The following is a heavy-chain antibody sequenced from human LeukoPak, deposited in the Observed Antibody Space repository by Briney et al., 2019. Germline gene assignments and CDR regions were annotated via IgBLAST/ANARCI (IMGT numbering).Heavy chain of an antibody. CDR2: ISGSGGST. Sequence: GGSLRLSCAASGFTFSSYAMSWVRQAPGQGLEWVSAISGSGGSTYYADSVKGRFTISRDNSKNTLYLQMNSLRAEDTAVYYCAKLARYSSSWYCGYWGQGTLVTVSS. J-gene: IGHJ4*02. V-gene: IGHV3-23*01. D-gene: IGHD6-13*01. CDR3: AKLARYSSSWYCGY. CDR1: GFTFSSYA.